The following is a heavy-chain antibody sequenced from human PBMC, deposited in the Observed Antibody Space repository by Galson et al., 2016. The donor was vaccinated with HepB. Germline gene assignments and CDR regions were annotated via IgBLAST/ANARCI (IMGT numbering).Heavy chain of an antibody. D-gene: IGHD2-2*01. Sequence: ETLSLTCTVSGGSISSSSYYWGRIRQPPGKGPQWIGSIYNNGGTYYDPTLKSRGTISVDTSKNQLSLKLSSVTAADTALYYCARGSYCSGTSCHAGVPMDAFDIWGQGTMVTVS. CDR1: GGSISSSSYY. CDR3: ARGSYCSGTSCHAGVPMDAFDI. V-gene: IGHV4-39*07. J-gene: IGHJ3*02. CDR2: IYNNGGT.